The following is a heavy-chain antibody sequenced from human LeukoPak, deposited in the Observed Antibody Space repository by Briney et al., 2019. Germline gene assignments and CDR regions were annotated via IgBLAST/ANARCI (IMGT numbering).Heavy chain of an antibody. V-gene: IGHV3-74*01. CDR2: INSDGSRT. CDR1: GLTFSSYW. CDR3: VREETTVSHYGMDV. J-gene: IGHJ6*02. D-gene: IGHD4-17*01. Sequence: GGSLRLSCAASGLTFSSYWMHWVRQAPGKGLVWVSRINSDGSRTDYAGSVKGRFTISRDNAKNTLYLQMNSLRVEDTAVYYCVREETTVSHYGMDVWGQGTTVTVSS.